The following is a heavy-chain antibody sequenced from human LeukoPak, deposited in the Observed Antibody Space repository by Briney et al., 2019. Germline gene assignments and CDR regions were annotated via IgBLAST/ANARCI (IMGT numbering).Heavy chain of an antibody. CDR1: GYTLTELS. CDR3: ATDQDYGDYYFDY. CDR2: FDPEDGET. J-gene: IGHJ4*02. D-gene: IGHD4-17*01. Sequence: ASVKVSCKVSGYTLTELSMHWVRQAPGKGLEWMGGFDPEDGETIYAQRFQGRVTMTEDTSTDTAYMELSSLRSEDTAVYYCATDQDYGDYYFDYWGQGTLVTVSS. V-gene: IGHV1-24*01.